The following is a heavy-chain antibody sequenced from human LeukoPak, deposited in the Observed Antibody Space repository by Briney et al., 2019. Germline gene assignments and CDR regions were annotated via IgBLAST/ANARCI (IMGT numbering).Heavy chain of an antibody. CDR2: IYYSGST. D-gene: IGHD3-10*01. J-gene: IGHJ5*02. CDR3: ARDRRGYGSGSCYRIGGQFDP. V-gene: IGHV4-59*01. Sequence: SETLSLTCTVSGGSISSYYWSWIRQPPGKGLEWIGYIYYSGSTNYNPSLKSRVTISVDTSKNQFSLKLSSVTAADTAVYYCARDRRGYGSGSCYRIGGQFDPWGQGTLVTVSS. CDR1: GGSISSYY.